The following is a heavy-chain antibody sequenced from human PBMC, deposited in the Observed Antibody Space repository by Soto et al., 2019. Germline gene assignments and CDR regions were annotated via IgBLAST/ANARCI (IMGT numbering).Heavy chain of an antibody. CDR1: GGYISSSGYY. D-gene: IGHD2-15*01. CDR2: IYYSGNT. Sequence: SETLSLTCTVSGGYISSSGYYWGWIRQPPGKGLEWIGGIYYSGNTYYNPSLKSRVTICVDTPKNQFSLKLSSVTAAETAVYYCARLYSGYCSGGSCYFEYWGQGTSVTVSS. CDR3: ARLYSGYCSGGSCYFEY. V-gene: IGHV4-39*01. J-gene: IGHJ4*02.